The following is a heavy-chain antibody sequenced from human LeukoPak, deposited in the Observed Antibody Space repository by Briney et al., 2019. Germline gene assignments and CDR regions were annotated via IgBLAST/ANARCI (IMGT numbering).Heavy chain of an antibody. Sequence: GGSLRLSCAASGFTFSSYAMHWVRQAPGKGLEWVAVISYDGSNKYYADSVKGRFTISRDNSKNTLYLQMNSLRAEDTAVYYCAKDGAATISRYYYYMDVWGKGTTVTVS. CDR1: GFTFSSYA. CDR3: AKDGAATISRYYYYMDV. J-gene: IGHJ6*03. CDR2: ISYDGSNK. V-gene: IGHV3-30*04. D-gene: IGHD5-12*01.